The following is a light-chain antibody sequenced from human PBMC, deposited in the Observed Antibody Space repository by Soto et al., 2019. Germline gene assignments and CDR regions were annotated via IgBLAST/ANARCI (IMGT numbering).Light chain of an antibody. J-gene: IGKJ5*01. Sequence: LTQSPSTASAFLGDRITITCRASQSISSSYLAWYQQKPGQAPRLLIYGASSRATGIPDRFSGSGSGTDFTLTISRLEPEDFAVYYCQQYISSPITFGQGTRLEIK. V-gene: IGKV3-20*01. CDR2: GAS. CDR1: QSISSSY. CDR3: QQYISSPIT.